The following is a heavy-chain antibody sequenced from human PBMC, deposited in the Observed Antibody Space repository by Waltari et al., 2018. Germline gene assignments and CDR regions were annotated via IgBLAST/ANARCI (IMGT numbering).Heavy chain of an antibody. J-gene: IGHJ3*02. V-gene: IGHV1-2*06. CDR3: ARSRDFWSGYPAFDI. CDR1: GYTFTGYY. Sequence: QVQLVQSGAEVKKPGASVKVSCKASGYTFTGYYMHWVRQTPGQGLEWMGRINPNSGGTNYAQKFQGRVTMTRDTSISTAYMELSRLRSDDTAVYYCARSRDFWSGYPAFDIWGQGTMVTVSS. CDR2: INPNSGGT. D-gene: IGHD3-3*01.